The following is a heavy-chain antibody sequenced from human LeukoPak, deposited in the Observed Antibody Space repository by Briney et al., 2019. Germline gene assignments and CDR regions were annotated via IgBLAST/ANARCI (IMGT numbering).Heavy chain of an antibody. V-gene: IGHV4-59*02. Sequence: PSETLSLTCTVSGVSVSTYYWSWIRQPPGMGLEWIGYSYDSGSTYCNPSLKTRVTISVDTSKNQFSLKLSSVTAADTAVYYCARVGSGSSDYWGQGTLVTVSS. CDR1: GVSVSTYY. D-gene: IGHD6-19*01. CDR2: SYDSGST. CDR3: ARVGSGSSDY. J-gene: IGHJ4*02.